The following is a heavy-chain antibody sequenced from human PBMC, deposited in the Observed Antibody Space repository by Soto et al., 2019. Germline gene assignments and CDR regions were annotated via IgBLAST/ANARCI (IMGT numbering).Heavy chain of an antibody. V-gene: IGHV3-30-3*01. CDR2: ILDDGSNT. CDR3: AREVYYDFWSGFITDLYYFDD. J-gene: IGHJ4*02. CDR1: GLTFSRHT. D-gene: IGHD3-3*01. Sequence: QVQLVESGGGVVQPGRSLRLYCAASGLTFSRHTMHWVRQAPGKGLERVAAILDDGSNTYYADSVKGRLTISRDNYKTTPYLQMNSLSSEDTAVQHCAREVYYDFWSGFITDLYYFDDWGQGTLVTVSS.